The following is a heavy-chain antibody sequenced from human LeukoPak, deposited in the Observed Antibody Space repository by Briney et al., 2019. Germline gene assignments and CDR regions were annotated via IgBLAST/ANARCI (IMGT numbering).Heavy chain of an antibody. CDR2: ITGDGTTT. V-gene: IGHV3-23*01. Sequence: PGGSLRVSCEASGLTFINYGMSWVRQALGKGLQWVSAITGDGTTTFYADSVKGRFTISRDNSKNMLYLQMSSLRAEDTAIYYCAKMQGYFDYWGQGTLVPVSS. J-gene: IGHJ4*02. CDR1: GLTFINYG. CDR3: AKMQGYFDY.